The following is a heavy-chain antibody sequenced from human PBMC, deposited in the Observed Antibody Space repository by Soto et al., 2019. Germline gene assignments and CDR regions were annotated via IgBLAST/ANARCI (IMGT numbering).Heavy chain of an antibody. CDR2: IDPSDSYT. V-gene: IGHV5-10-1*03. Sequence: EVQLVQSGAEVKKPGESLRISCKGSGYSFTSYWISWVRQMPGKGLEWMGRIDPSDSYTNYSPSFQGHVTISADKSISTAYLQWSSLKASDTAMYYCARLIRGGAGVAAIYGMDVWGQGTTVTVSS. CDR1: GYSFTSYW. CDR3: ARLIRGGAGVAAIYGMDV. D-gene: IGHD2-15*01. J-gene: IGHJ6*02.